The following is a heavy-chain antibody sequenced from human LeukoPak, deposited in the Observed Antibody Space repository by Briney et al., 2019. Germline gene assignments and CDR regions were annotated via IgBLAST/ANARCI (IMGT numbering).Heavy chain of an antibody. J-gene: IGHJ4*02. CDR3: AREDWFHFDY. CDR1: GFAFSSSW. D-gene: IGHD3-10*01. Sequence: GGSLRLSCAASGFAFSSSWMSWVRQAPGKGLEWVANINKDATAKYYVNSVKGRFTISRDNAKNSLYLQMNGLRAEDTAVYYCAREDWFHFDYWGQGTLVTVSS. CDR2: INKDATAK. V-gene: IGHV3-7*03.